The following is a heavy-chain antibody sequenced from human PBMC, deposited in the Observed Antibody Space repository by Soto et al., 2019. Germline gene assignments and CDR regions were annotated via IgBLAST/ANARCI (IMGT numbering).Heavy chain of an antibody. V-gene: IGHV3-23*01. CDR2: ISGSGVST. J-gene: IGHJ4*02. D-gene: IGHD6-6*01. CDR3: AKDRERIATRSIDY. CDR1: GFTFSSYA. Sequence: EVQLLESGGGLLQPGGSLRLSCAASGFTFSSYAMSWVRQAPGKGLEWVSGISGSGVSTYYADSVKGRFTISRDNSKSTLYLQMNSLRAEDTAVYYCAKDRERIATRSIDYWGQGTLVTVSS.